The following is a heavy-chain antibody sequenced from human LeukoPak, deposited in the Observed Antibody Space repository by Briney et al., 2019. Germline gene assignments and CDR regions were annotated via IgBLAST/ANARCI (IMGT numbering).Heavy chain of an antibody. V-gene: IGHV3-23*01. CDR2: ISGSGGST. CDR1: GFTFAGYR. CDR3: ARENGITWERTFDY. J-gene: IGHJ4*02. Sequence: GGSLRLSCTASGFTFAGYRMSWVRQAPGQGLEWVLAISGSGGSTNYAHPVKGRFTISTDNSRNTLYLQMDSLRAEDTAVYYCARENGITWERTFDYWGQGNLVTVSS. D-gene: IGHD7-27*01.